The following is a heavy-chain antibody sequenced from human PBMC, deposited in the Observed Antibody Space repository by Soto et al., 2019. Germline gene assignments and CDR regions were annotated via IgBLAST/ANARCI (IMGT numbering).Heavy chain of an antibody. Sequence: SETLSLTCTVSGGSISSGDYYWSWIRQPPGKGPEWIGYIYYSGSTYYNPSLKSRVTISVDTSKNQFSLKLSSVTAADTAVYYCARQGILTGYYTYDYWGQGTLVTVSS. CDR3: ARQGILTGYYTYDY. CDR1: GGSISSGDYY. J-gene: IGHJ4*02. V-gene: IGHV4-30-4*01. D-gene: IGHD3-9*01. CDR2: IYYSGST.